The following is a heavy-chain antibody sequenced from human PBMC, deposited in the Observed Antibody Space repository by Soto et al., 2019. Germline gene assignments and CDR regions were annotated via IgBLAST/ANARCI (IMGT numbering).Heavy chain of an antibody. CDR1: GCSISSYY. Sequence: PSETLSLTCTFSGCSISSYYWSLIRQPPGKGLEWIGYIYYSGSTNYNPSLKSRVTISVDTSKNQFSLKLSSVTAADTAVYYCARGQKGYCSGGSCYPRPDWFDPWGQGTLVTVSS. CDR2: IYYSGST. D-gene: IGHD2-15*01. J-gene: IGHJ5*02. V-gene: IGHV4-59*08. CDR3: ARGQKGYCSGGSCYPRPDWFDP.